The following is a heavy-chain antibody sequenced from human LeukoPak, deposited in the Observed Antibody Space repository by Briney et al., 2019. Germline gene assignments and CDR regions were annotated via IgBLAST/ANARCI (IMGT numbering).Heavy chain of an antibody. D-gene: IGHD2-15*01. CDR3: ARDPEYCSGGSCYSWNWFDP. Sequence: ASVKVSCKASGYTFTSYDINWVRQATGQGLEWMGWMNPNSGDTGYAQRFQGRVTMTRDTSISTAYMELSSLRSDDTAVYYCARDPEYCSGGSCYSWNWFDPWGQGTLVTVSS. CDR1: GYTFTSYD. V-gene: IGHV1-8*01. J-gene: IGHJ5*02. CDR2: MNPNSGDT.